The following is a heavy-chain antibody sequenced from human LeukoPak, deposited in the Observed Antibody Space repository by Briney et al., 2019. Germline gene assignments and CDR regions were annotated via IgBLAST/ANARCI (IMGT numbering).Heavy chain of an antibody. CDR3: ARGRGTTMVRGVITNYFDL. CDR2: IYPNSGGT. J-gene: IGHJ2*01. D-gene: IGHD3-10*01. V-gene: IGHV1-2*02. Sequence: ASVKVSCKASGYTFTAHYIHWVRQAPGQGLDWMGWIYPNSGGTNYAQKFLGSVTMTGDTSINTAFMELSGLRSDDTAIYYCARGRGTTMVRGVITNYFDLWGRGSLVTVSS. CDR1: GYTFTAHY.